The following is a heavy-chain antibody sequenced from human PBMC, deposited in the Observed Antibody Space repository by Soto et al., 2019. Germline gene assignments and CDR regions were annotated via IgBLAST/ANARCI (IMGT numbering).Heavy chain of an antibody. CDR2: LYSSERS. Sequence: ETLSLTCTVSGGSISSYSWSWIRQPPGKGLEWIAYLYSSERSNYNPSLGSRVAMSVDTSKRQISLRLNSVTAADTAVDYCARDPVGDYGYWGQGMLVTVSS. V-gene: IGHV4-59*01. D-gene: IGHD3-16*01. CDR1: GGSISSYS. J-gene: IGHJ4*02. CDR3: ARDPVGDYGY.